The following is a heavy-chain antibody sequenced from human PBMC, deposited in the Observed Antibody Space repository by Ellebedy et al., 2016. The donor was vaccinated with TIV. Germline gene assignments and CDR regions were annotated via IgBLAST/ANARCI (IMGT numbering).Heavy chain of an antibody. CDR2: ISYSGST. CDR3: ARVVWQQPVSYAFDV. Sequence: MPSETLSLTCTVPGGPISSYYWSWIRQPPGKGLEWIGYISYSGSTNYNPSLKSRVAISVDTSKNQFSLRLNSVTAADTAVYFCARVVWQQPVSYAFDVWGQGTMVTVSS. J-gene: IGHJ3*01. CDR1: GGPISSYY. V-gene: IGHV4-59*01. D-gene: IGHD6-13*01.